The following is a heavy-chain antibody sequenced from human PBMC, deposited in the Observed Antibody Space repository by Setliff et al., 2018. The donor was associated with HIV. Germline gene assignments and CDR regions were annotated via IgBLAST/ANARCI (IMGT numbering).Heavy chain of an antibody. D-gene: IGHD6-19*01. V-gene: IGHV3-48*03. Sequence: PGGSLRLSCAASGFTFSSYEMNWVRQAPGKGLEWVSYISSSGSAMYYADSVKGRFTISRDNAKNSLSLQMNSLRAEDTAVYYCATDTSRSGWYYFDYWGQGTLVTVSS. CDR3: ATDTSRSGWYYFDY. CDR1: GFTFSSYE. CDR2: ISSSGSAM. J-gene: IGHJ4*02.